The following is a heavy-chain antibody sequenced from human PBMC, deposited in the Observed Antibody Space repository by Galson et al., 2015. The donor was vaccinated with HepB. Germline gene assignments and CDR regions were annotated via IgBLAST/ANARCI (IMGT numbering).Heavy chain of an antibody. CDR1: GGTFSSYA. D-gene: IGHD5-12*01. J-gene: IGHJ4*02. V-gene: IGHV1-69*04. CDR2: IIPILGIA. CDR3: ARDGREVAVNDY. Sequence: SVKVSCKASGGTFSSYAISWVRQAPGQGLEWMGRIIPILGIANYAQKFQGRVTITADKSTSTAYMELSSLRSGDTAVYYCARDGREVAVNDYWGQGTLVTVSS.